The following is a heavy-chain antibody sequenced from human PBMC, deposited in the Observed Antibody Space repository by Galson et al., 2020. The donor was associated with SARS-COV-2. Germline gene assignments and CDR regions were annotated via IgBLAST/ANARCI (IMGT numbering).Heavy chain of an antibody. V-gene: IGHV4-34*01. CDR1: GGSFSDYY. J-gene: IGHJ4*02. D-gene: IGHD6-25*01. CDR3: ARGVFSSDRDY. CDR2: ITHSGST. Sequence: SQASETLSLTCAVYGGSFSDYYWSWIRQSPGRGLEWIGEITHSGSTSYNPSLKSRVTISVDTSKNQFSLKMRSVTAADTAVYYCARGVFSSDRDYWGQGTLVTVSS.